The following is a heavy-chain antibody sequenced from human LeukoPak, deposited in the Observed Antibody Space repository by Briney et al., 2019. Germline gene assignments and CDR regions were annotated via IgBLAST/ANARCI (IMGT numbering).Heavy chain of an antibody. CDR1: GGFISSGGYY. CDR3: ARNPPNYCDSSGRMGAFDV. CDR2: VHHSGIT. V-gene: IGHV4-39*01. D-gene: IGHD3-22*01. J-gene: IGHJ3*01. Sequence: PSETLSLTCVVSGGFISSGGYYWGWIRHPPEKGLEWIGSVHHSGITYYNTSLKSRVTISVDKFKNQFSLELTSVTAADTAVYYCARNPPNYCDSSGRMGAFDVWGQGTMVTVSS.